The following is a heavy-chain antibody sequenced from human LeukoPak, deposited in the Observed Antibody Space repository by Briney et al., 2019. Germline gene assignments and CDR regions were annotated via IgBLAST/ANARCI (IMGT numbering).Heavy chain of an antibody. CDR1: GGSFSGYY. D-gene: IGHD2-2*01. CDR2: INHSGST. J-gene: IGHJ5*02. V-gene: IGHV4-34*01. CDR3: ARGRPMPVRLGWFDP. Sequence: SETLSLTCAVYGGSFSGYYWSWIRQPPGKGLEWIGEINHSGSTNYNPSLKSRVTISVDTSKNQFSLKLSSVTAADTAVYYCARGRPMPVRLGWFDPWGQGTLVTVSS.